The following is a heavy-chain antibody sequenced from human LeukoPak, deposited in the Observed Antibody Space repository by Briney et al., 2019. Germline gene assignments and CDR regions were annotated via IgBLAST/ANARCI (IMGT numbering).Heavy chain of an antibody. D-gene: IGHD2-2*01. J-gene: IGHJ6*03. CDR1: GGSINSSSYY. CDR3: ARPRCSSTSCYDYYYYYMDV. Sequence: SETLSLTCTVSGGSINSSSYYWGWIRQPPGRGLEWIGSIYYSGSTYYNPSLTSRVTISVDTSKNQFSLKLTSVTAADTAVYYCARPRCSSTSCYDYYYYYMDVWGKGTTVTVSS. V-gene: IGHV4-39*01. CDR2: IYYSGST.